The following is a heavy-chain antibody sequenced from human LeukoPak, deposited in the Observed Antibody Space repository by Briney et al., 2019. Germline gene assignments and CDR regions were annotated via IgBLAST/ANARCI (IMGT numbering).Heavy chain of an antibody. Sequence: SETLSLTCTVSGYSFRSSYWSWIRQPPGRGLEYIGYIYHSGDNKYNPSLSSRVSMSLDTSKNQFSLNLTSVTAADSAVYYCARHNGDSSLDYWGQGTLVTVSS. J-gene: IGHJ4*02. CDR2: IYHSGDN. CDR1: GYSFRSSY. D-gene: IGHD2-21*01. CDR3: ARHNGDSSLDY. V-gene: IGHV4-59*01.